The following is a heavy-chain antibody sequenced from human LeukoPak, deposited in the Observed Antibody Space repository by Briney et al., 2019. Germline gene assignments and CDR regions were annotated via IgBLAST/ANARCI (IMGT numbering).Heavy chain of an antibody. V-gene: IGHV3-30-3*01. CDR2: ISYDGSNK. Sequence: GGSLRLSCAASGFTFSSYAMHWVRQAPGKGLEWVAVISYDGSNKYYADSVKGRFTISRDNSKNTLYLQMNSLRAEDTAVYYCARDLPPPDIVVVVAADFGFDPWGQGTLVTVSS. J-gene: IGHJ5*02. CDR3: ARDLPPPDIVVVVAADFGFDP. D-gene: IGHD2-15*01. CDR1: GFTFSSYA.